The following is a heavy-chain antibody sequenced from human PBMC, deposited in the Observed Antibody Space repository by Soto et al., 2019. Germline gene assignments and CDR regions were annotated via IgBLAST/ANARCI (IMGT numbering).Heavy chain of an antibody. CDR1: GFTFRNFA. V-gene: IGHV3-23*01. D-gene: IGHD1-26*01. Sequence: GESLKISCAASGFTFRNFAMTWVRQAPGKGLEWVSIISANGGRTYYADSVKGRFTISRDNSKNTLYVQINSLRGEDTAVYYCVKDGASTRWVHYYGMDVWGQGPTVTVSS. J-gene: IGHJ6*02. CDR2: ISANGGRT. CDR3: VKDGASTRWVHYYGMDV.